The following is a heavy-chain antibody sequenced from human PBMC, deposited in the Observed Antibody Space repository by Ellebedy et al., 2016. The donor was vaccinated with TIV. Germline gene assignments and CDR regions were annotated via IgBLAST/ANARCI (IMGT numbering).Heavy chain of an antibody. CDR2: ISSSSSTI. CDR1: GFTFSSYS. D-gene: IGHD2-2*01. V-gene: IGHV3-48*01. Sequence: GGSLRLSXAASGFTFSSYSMNWVRQAPGKGLEWVSYISSSSSTIYYADSVKGRFTISRDNAKNSLYLQMNSLRAVDTAVYYCARALPDCSSTSCHYYYYYGMDVWGQGTTVTVSS. J-gene: IGHJ6*02. CDR3: ARALPDCSSTSCHYYYYYGMDV.